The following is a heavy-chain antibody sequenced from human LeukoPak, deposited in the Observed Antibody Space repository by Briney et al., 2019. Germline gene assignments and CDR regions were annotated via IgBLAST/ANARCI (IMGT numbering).Heavy chain of an antibody. CDR2: INHSGST. D-gene: IGHD3-22*01. CDR3: ARLDDSSGYLY. V-gene: IGHV4-34*01. CDR1: GGSFSGYY. J-gene: IGHJ4*02. Sequence: KPSETLSLTCAVYGGSFSGYYWSWIRQPPGKGLEWIGEINHSGSTNYNPSLKSRVTISVDTSKNQFSLKLSSVTAADTAVYYCARLDDSSGYLYWGQGTLVTVSP.